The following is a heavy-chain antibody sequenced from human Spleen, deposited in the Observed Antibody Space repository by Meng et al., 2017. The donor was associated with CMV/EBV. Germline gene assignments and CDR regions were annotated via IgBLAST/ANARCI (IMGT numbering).Heavy chain of an antibody. V-gene: IGHV1-2*02. D-gene: IGHD5-18*01. Sequence: KVDLEATRYHLPGHYMLRVRQDPVQGCEWMGWINPNSGGTNYAQKFQGRVTMTRDTSISTAYMELSRLRSDDTAVYYCARVYTAMVGDDYWGQGTLVTVSS. CDR3: ARVYTAMVGDDY. CDR1: RYHLPGHY. CDR2: INPNSGGT. J-gene: IGHJ4*02.